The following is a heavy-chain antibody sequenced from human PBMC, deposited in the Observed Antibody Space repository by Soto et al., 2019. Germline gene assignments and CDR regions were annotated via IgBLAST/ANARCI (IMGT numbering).Heavy chain of an antibody. CDR2: MNPNSGNT. D-gene: IGHD3-10*01. V-gene: IGHV1-8*01. CDR3: ARGRSYNGGARDH. CDR1: GYTFSSYD. J-gene: IGHJ4*02. Sequence: QVQLVQSGAEVKKPGASVKVPCKASGYTFSSYDINWVRQATGQGLEWMGWMNPNSGNTGYAQKFQGRVTMTRNTXISTAYMELSSLRFEDTAVYYCARGRSYNGGARDHWGQGTLVTVSS.